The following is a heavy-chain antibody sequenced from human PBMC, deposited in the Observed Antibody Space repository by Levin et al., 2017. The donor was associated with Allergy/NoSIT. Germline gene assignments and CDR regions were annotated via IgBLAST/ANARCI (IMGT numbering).Heavy chain of an antibody. CDR3: AREGYYDFWSGYYRSYYFDY. J-gene: IGHJ4*02. D-gene: IGHD3-3*01. V-gene: IGHV4-59*01. CDR1: GGSISSSY. Sequence: SQTLSLTCTVSGGSISSSYWSWIRQPPGKGLEWIGYIYYSGSTNYNPSLKSRVTISVDTSKNQFSLKLSSVTAADTAVYYCAREGYYDFWSGYYRSYYFDYWGQGTLVTVSS. CDR2: IYYSGST.